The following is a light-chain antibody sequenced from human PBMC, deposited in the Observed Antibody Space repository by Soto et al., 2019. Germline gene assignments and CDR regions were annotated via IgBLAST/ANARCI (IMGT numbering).Light chain of an antibody. CDR3: SSYAGSNNLGV. V-gene: IGLV2-8*02. Sequence: QSALTQPPSASRSPGQSVTISCTGTSSDVGGYNYVSWYQQHPGKAPKLMIYEVSKRPSGVPDRFSGSKSGNTASLTVSGLLAEDDADYYCSSYAGSNNLGVFGTGTKLTVL. CDR2: EVS. CDR1: SSDVGGYNY. J-gene: IGLJ1*01.